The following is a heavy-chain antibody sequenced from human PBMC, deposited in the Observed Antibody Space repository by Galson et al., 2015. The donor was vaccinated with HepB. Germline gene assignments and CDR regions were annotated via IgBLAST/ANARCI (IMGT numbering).Heavy chain of an antibody. D-gene: IGHD3-10*01. CDR1: GFTFSSYS. CDR2: ISSSSSYI. V-gene: IGHV3-21*01. J-gene: IGHJ6*02. CDR3: ARGGYYGSGSYSAISYYYYYYGMDV. Sequence: SLRLSCAASGFTFSSYSMNWVRQAPGKGLEWVSSISSSSSYIYYADSVKGRFTISRDNAKNSLYLQMNSLRAEDTAVYYCARGGYYGSGSYSAISYYYYYYGMDVWGQGTTVTVSS.